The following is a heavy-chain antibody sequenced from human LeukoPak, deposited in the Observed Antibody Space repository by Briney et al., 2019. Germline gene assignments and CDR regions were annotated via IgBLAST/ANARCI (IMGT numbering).Heavy chain of an antibody. J-gene: IGHJ4*02. Sequence: PSETLSLTCTVSGGSISSGGYYWSWIRQHPGKGLEWIGYIYYSGSTYYNPSLKSRVTISVDTSKNQFSLKLSSVTAADTAVYHCARLDGNWNYFDYWGQGTLVTVSS. V-gene: IGHV4-31*03. CDR1: GGSISSGGYY. CDR2: IYYSGST. D-gene: IGHD1-20*01. CDR3: ARLDGNWNYFDY.